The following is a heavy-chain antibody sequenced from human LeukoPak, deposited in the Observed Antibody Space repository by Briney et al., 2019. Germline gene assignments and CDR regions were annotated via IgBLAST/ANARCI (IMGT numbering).Heavy chain of an antibody. V-gene: IGHV3-30*03. Sequence: GRSLRLSCAASGFTFSDYGIHWVRQAPGKGMEWVAVISYDGSNKYYAASVKGRFTTSRDNAKNSLYLQMSSLRDEDTAVYYCVRDPHAFDIWGQGTMVTVSS. J-gene: IGHJ3*02. CDR1: GFTFSDYG. CDR3: VRDPHAFDI. CDR2: ISYDGSNK.